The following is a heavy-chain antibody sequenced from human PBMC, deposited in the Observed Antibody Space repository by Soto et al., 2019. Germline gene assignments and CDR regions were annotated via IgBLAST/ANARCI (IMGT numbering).Heavy chain of an antibody. J-gene: IGHJ3*02. Sequence: ASVKVSCKASGYTFTGYYMHWVRQAPGQGLEWMGWINPNSGGTNYAQKFQGWVTMTRDTSISTAYMELSRLRSDDTAVYYCARDTSRGSGSSAFDIWGQGTMVTVSS. V-gene: IGHV1-2*04. CDR1: GYTFTGYY. D-gene: IGHD3-10*01. CDR3: ARDTSRGSGSSAFDI. CDR2: INPNSGGT.